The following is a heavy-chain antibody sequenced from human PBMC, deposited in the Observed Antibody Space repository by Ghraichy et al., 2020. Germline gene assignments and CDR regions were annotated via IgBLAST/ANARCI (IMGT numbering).Heavy chain of an antibody. Sequence: NGSTNYNPSLKSRVTISVDTSKNQFSLKLSSVTAADTAVYYCAIDKAYSSGWYASASNWF. V-gene: IGHV4-59*01. D-gene: IGHD6-19*01. CDR2: NGST. CDR3: AIDKAYSSGWYASASNWF. J-gene: IGHJ5*01.